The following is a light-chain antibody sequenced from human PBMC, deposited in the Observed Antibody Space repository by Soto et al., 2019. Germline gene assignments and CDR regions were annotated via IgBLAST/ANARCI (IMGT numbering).Light chain of an antibody. CDR1: QSISRY. Sequence: DIQMTQSPSTLSGSVGDRVTITCRSSQSISRYLNWYRQKPGKAPELLIYAASSLQSGVPSRFSGSGSGTDFTLTISSLQPEDFATYYCQQSYTTLPITFGQGTRLEIK. J-gene: IGKJ5*01. V-gene: IGKV1-39*01. CDR2: AAS. CDR3: QQSYTTLPIT.